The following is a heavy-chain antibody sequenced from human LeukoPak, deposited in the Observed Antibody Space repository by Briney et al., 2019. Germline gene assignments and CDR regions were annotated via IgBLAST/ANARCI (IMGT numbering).Heavy chain of an antibody. Sequence: ATVKVSCKASGYTFSSYAMKGVRQAPGQGLEFMGWINTYTGNPTYAQAFTGRFVFSVDTSDSTAYLQIRSLKTEDTAVYYCASMGSDCFDSWGQGTLVSVSS. J-gene: IGHJ3*02. CDR3: ASMGSDCFDS. D-gene: IGHD2-21*01. CDR1: GYTFSSYA. V-gene: IGHV7-4-1*01. CDR2: INTYTGNP.